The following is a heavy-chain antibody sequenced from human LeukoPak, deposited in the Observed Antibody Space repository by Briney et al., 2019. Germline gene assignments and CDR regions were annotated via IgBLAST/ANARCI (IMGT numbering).Heavy chain of an antibody. V-gene: IGHV3-66*01. CDR1: GFTFSDYY. CDR3: AREGRGYDILTGYYKGYYFDY. J-gene: IGHJ4*02. CDR2: IYSGGST. D-gene: IGHD3-9*01. Sequence: GGSLRLSCAASGFTFSDYYMSWIRQAPGKGLEWVSVIYSGGSTYYADSVKGRFTISRDNSKNTLYLQMNSLRAEDTAVYYCAREGRGYDILTGYYKGYYFDYWGQGTLVTVSS.